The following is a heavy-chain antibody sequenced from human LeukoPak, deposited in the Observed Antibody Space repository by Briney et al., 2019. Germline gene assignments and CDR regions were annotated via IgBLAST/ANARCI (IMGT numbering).Heavy chain of an antibody. V-gene: IGHV3-9*01. CDR3: ARKGSSGWYMGYFDG. CDR1: GFTFDDYA. D-gene: IGHD6-19*01. Sequence: GRSLRLSCAASGFTFDDYAMHWVRQAPGKGLEWVSGISWNSGSIGYADSVKGRFTISRDNAKNSLYLQMNSLRAEDTAVYYCARKGSSGWYMGYFDGWGQGSLVTVSS. J-gene: IGHJ4*02. CDR2: ISWNSGSI.